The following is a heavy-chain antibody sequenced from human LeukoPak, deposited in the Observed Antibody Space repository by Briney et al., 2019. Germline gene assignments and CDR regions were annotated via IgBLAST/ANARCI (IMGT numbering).Heavy chain of an antibody. Sequence: GGSLRLSCAASGFKFASRWMHWVRQVPGKGLVWVSRISSDGSDTTYADSVKGRFTISRDNVKNIVYLQMRSLRVEHTAVYYCARLFDGKGSCDFWAQGPLVRVSS. CDR3: ARLFDGKGSCDF. J-gene: IGHJ1*01. CDR1: GFKFASRW. V-gene: IGHV3-74*01. D-gene: IGHD4-23*01. CDR2: ISSDGSDT.